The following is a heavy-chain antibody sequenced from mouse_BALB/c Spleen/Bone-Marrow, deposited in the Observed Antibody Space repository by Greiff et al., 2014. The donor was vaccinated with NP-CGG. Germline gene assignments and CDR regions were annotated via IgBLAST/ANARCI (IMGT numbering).Heavy chain of an antibody. J-gene: IGHJ2*01. D-gene: IGHD2-10*02. CDR2: IVPANGNT. Sequence: VQLQQSGAELVKPGASVKLSCTASGFNIKDTYMHWVKQRPEQGLEWIGRIVPANGNTKYDPKFQGKATITADTSSNTAYLQLYSLTSEETAVYYCVRYSYGNCFDYWGQGTTLTVSS. CDR1: GFNIKDTY. CDR3: VRYSYGNCFDY. V-gene: IGHV14-3*02.